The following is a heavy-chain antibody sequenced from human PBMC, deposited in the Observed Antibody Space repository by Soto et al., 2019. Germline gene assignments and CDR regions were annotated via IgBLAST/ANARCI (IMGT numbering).Heavy chain of an antibody. CDR1: GGSISSSY. J-gene: IGHJ4*02. V-gene: IGHV4-59*01. CDR3: ARGWGLVFDY. D-gene: IGHD2-21*02. CDR2: IYYSGST. Sequence: PSETLSLTCPVSGGSISSSYWSWIRQPPGKGLEWIGYIYYSGSTNYNPSLKSRVTISVDTSKNQFSLKLSSVTAADTAVYYCARGWGLVFDYWGQGTLVTVSS.